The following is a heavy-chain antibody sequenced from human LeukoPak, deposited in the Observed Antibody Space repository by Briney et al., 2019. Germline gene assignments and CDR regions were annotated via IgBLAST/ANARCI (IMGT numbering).Heavy chain of an antibody. CDR1: GFTFSDYS. J-gene: IGHJ4*02. CDR3: ARRVPYFDY. V-gene: IGHV3-21*01. CDR2: ISGRSSYI. Sequence: PGESLRLSCAASGFTFSDYSMTWVRQAPGKGLEWVSSISGRSSYIYYADSLKGRFTISRDNAKNSLFLQMNSLRAEDTAVCYCARRVPYFDYWGQGALVTVSS. D-gene: IGHD4/OR15-4a*01.